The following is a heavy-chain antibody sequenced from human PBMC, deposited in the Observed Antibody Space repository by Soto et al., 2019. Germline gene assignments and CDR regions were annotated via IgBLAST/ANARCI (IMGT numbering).Heavy chain of an antibody. CDR2: ISWNSGSI. D-gene: IGHD5-12*01. CDR3: AKAPSYSGYDYAHFDY. J-gene: IGHJ4*02. CDR1: GFTFDDYA. V-gene: IGHV3-9*01. Sequence: GGSLRLSCAASGFTFDDYAMPWVRQAPGKGLEWVSGISWNSGSIGYADSVKGRFTISKDNAKNSLYLQMNSLRAEDTALYYCAKAPSYSGYDYAHFDYWGQGTLVTVSS.